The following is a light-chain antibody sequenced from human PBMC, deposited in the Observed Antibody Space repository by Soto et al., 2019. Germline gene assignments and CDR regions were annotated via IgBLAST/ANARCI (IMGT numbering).Light chain of an antibody. V-gene: IGKV1-39*01. J-gene: IGKJ3*01. CDR2: GAS. CDR1: QSINKY. CDR3: QQTYSTPFT. Sequence: DLQMTQSPSSLSASVGDRVTITCRASQSINKYINWYQQKPGKAPNLLINGASSLQSGVPSRFSGSRSGTDFTLTISNLQPEDFATYYCQQTYSTPFTFGPGTKVDIK.